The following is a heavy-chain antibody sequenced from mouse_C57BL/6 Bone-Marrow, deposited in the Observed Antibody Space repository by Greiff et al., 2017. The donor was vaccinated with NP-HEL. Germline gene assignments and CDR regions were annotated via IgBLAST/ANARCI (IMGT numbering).Heavy chain of an antibody. Sequence: EVMLVGSGGDLVKPGGSLKLSCAASGFTFSSYGMSWVRQTPDKRLEWVATISSGGSYTYYPDSVMGRFTISRDNAKNTLYLQMSSLKSEDTAMYYCARHGYDAMDYWGQGTSVTVSS. J-gene: IGHJ4*01. V-gene: IGHV5-6*01. CDR1: GFTFSSYG. CDR2: ISSGGSYT. CDR3: ARHGYDAMDY.